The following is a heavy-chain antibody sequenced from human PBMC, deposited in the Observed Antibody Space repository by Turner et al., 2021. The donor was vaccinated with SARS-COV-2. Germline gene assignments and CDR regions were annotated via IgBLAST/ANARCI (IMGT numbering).Heavy chain of an antibody. CDR3: ARRMDTAMDYYGMDV. J-gene: IGHJ6*02. Sequence: QLQLQDSGPVLVIPSATLSLPCTFSGGSISSSTYYWGWIRQPPGKGLEWIGKIYYSGSTYYNQSLKSGVTISVDTTKNQFSLKLSSVTAADTAVYYGARRMDTAMDYYGMDVWGQGTTVTVSS. CDR1: GGSISSSTYY. V-gene: IGHV4-39*01. D-gene: IGHD5-18*01. CDR2: IYYSGST.